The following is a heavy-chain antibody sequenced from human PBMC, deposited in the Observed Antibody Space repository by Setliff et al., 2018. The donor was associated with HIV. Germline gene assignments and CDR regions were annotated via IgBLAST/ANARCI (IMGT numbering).Heavy chain of an antibody. D-gene: IGHD3-9*01. J-gene: IGHJ6*03. CDR2: IYFSGST. V-gene: IGHV4-39*01. Sequence: SETLSLTCAVPGVSISSSSYFWGWIRRPPGTGLDWIGSIYFSGSTYYNPSLESRVTISMDTSKNQFSLKLTSVTAADTAVYYCARHPRHYNILTGYRYYYMDVWGKGTTVTAP. CDR1: GVSISSSSYF. CDR3: ARHPRHYNILTGYRYYYMDV.